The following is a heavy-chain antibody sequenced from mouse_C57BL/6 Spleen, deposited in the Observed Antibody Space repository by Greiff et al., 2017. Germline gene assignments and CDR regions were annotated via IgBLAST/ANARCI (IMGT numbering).Heavy chain of an antibody. CDR2: ISSGSSTI. CDR1: GFTFSDYG. D-gene: IGHD1-1*01. V-gene: IGHV5-17*01. J-gene: IGHJ1*03. CDR3: ARGGYYGSSYGYFDV. Sequence: VQLKESGGGLVKPGGSLKLSCAASGFTFSDYGMHWVRQAPEKGLEWVAYISSGSSTIYYADTVKGRFTISRDNAKNTLFLQMTSLRSEDTAMYYCARGGYYGSSYGYFDVWGTGTTVTVSS.